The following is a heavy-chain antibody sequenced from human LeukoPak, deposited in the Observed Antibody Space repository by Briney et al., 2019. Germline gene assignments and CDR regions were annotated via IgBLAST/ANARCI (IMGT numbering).Heavy chain of an antibody. CDR3: ATLGVVVTATPNWNFDY. D-gene: IGHD2-21*02. Sequence: ASVKVSCKVPGYTLNELSMHWVRQAPGEGLEWMGTSDPEDGEEIYAQKFQGRVTMTEDTSTDTAYMELSSLRSEDTAVYYCATLGVVVTATPNWNFDYWGQGTLVTVSS. CDR2: SDPEDGEE. CDR1: GYTLNELS. J-gene: IGHJ4*02. V-gene: IGHV1-24*01.